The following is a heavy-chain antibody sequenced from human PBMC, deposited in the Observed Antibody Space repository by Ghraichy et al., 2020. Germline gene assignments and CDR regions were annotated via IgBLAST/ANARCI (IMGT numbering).Heavy chain of an antibody. CDR1: GGSIRSYHW. V-gene: IGHV4-4*02. D-gene: IGHD3-22*01. CDR3: TREAFTFIENWFDP. Sequence: SETLSHTCAVSGGSIRSYHWCSWVRQPPGKGLEWIGEVYYNGSTNCNPSLKSRVTMSVDMSKNQFSLRLTSVTAADTAVYYCTREAFTFIENWFDPWGPGTLVTVSS. CDR2: VYYNGST. J-gene: IGHJ5*02.